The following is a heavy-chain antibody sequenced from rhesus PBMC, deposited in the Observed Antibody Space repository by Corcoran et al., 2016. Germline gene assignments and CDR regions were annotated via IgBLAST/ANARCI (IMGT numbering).Heavy chain of an antibody. Sequence: QVQLVQSGAEVKTPGASVKVSFKASGFTFGCSAISWVRQAPGQGLEWMEVIIPRVGRTNYAEKFQGRVTITADTSTSTAYMELSSLRSEDTAVYYCARGPSEYSFFDYWGQGVLVTVSS. CDR3: ARGPSEYSFFDY. V-gene: IGHV1-198*02. CDR1: GFTFGCSA. J-gene: IGHJ4*01. D-gene: IGHD4-23*01. CDR2: IIPRVGRT.